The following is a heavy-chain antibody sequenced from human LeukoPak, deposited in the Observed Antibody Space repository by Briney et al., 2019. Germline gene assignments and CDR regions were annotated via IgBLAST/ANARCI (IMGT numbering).Heavy chain of an antibody. CDR3: AKEYGSGNYYIYYYGMDV. CDR1: GFTFSSYA. CDR2: ISGSGGRT. J-gene: IGHJ6*02. D-gene: IGHD3-10*01. Sequence: PGGSLRLSCAASGFTFSSYAMSWVRQAPGKGLEWVSLISGSGGRTYYADSVKGRFTISRDNSKNTLYVQMHSLRAEDTAVYYCAKEYGSGNYYIYYYGMDVWGQGTTVTASS. V-gene: IGHV3-23*01.